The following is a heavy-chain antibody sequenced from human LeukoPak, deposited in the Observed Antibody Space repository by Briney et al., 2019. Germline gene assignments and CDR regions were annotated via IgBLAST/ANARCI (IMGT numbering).Heavy chain of an antibody. D-gene: IGHD6-13*01. CDR1: GYSISSGYY. CDR3: ARVKQQLPDNWFDP. Sequence: PSETLSLTCTVSGYSISSGYYWGWIRQPPGKGLEWIGSIYHSGSTYYNPSLKSRVTISVDTSKNQFSLKLSSVTAADTAVYYCARVKQQLPDNWFDPWGQGTLVTVSS. CDR2: IYHSGST. J-gene: IGHJ5*02. V-gene: IGHV4-38-2*02.